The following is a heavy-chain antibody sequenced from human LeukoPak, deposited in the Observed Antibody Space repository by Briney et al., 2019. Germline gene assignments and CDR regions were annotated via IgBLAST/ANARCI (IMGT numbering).Heavy chain of an antibody. CDR2: ISYDGSNK. D-gene: IGHD4-17*01. Sequence: PGGSLRLSCAASGFTFSSYAMHWVRQAPGKGLEWVAVISYDGSNKYYADSVKGRFTISRDNSKNTLYLQMNSLQTEDTAMYYCTFTVPRGSWGRGTLVTVSS. CDR1: GFTFSSYA. CDR3: TFTVPRGS. J-gene: IGHJ5*02. V-gene: IGHV3-30*04.